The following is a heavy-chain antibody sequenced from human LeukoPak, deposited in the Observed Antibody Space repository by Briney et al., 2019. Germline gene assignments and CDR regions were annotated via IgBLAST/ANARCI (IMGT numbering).Heavy chain of an antibody. Sequence: GESLKISCKGSGYSFTSYWIGWVRQMPGKGLEWMGIIYPGDSDTRYSPSFQGQVTISADKSISTAYLQWSSLKASDTAMYYCATPNPNGFAFYYDSSGYYAEHWGQGTLVTVSS. CDR1: GYSFTSYW. CDR2: IYPGDSDT. V-gene: IGHV5-51*01. D-gene: IGHD3-22*01. J-gene: IGHJ1*01. CDR3: ATPNPNGFAFYYDSSGYYAEH.